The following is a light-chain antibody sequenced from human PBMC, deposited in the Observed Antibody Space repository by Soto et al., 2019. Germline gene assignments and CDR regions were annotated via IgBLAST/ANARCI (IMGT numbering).Light chain of an antibody. V-gene: IGKV3-15*01. CDR1: QSVSSN. CDR3: QRYNNWPYT. J-gene: IGKJ2*01. CDR2: GAS. Sequence: EIVMTQSPATLSVSPGERATLSCRASQSVSSNLAWYQQKPGQAPRLLIYGASTRATGIPAGFSGSGSGTEFTLTISSLQSEDFAVYYCQRYNNWPYTFGQGTKVDIK.